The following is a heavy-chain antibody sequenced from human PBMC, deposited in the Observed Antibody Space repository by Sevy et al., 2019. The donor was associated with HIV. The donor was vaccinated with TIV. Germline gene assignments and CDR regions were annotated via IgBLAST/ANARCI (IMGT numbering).Heavy chain of an antibody. J-gene: IGHJ4*02. D-gene: IGHD6-19*01. CDR1: GFAFSDYY. V-gene: IGHV3-11*06. CDR3: ARRSSGWDYFDY. Sequence: GGSLRLSCAASGFAFSDYYMNWIRQAPGKGLEWVSCISGLTNYINYAESVKGRFTISRDNAKNSVYLQMNSLRAEDTAVYYCARRSSGWDYFDYWGQGTPVTVS. CDR2: ISGLTNYI.